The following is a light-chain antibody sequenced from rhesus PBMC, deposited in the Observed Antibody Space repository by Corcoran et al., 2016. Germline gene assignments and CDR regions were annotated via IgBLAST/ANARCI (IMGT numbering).Light chain of an antibody. CDR2: KAS. Sequence: DIQMTQSPSSLSASVGDKVTITCRASQDISSWLAWYQQKPGKAPKLLIYKASSLQSGVPSRFSGSGAGTDLSLTISSLQPEDFTTYYCQQYSSSPFTFGPGTKLDIK. J-gene: IGKJ3*01. CDR1: QDISSW. CDR3: QQYSSSPFT. V-gene: IGKV1-21*01.